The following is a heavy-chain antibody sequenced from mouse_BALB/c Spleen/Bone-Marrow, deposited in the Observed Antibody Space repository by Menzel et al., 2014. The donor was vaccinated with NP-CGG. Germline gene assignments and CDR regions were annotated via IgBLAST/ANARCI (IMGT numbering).Heavy chain of an antibody. Sequence: EVKVVESGGGLVKPGGSLKLSCAASGFTFSSYAMSWVRQTPGKRLEWVASISSGGSTYYPDSVKGRFTISSDNVRNLLSLQMSSLRSEATAMYYCARVTDTFYYGSSYWYFDDWGAGTAVTVSS. J-gene: IGHJ1*01. V-gene: IGHV5-6-5*01. CDR3: ARVTDTFYYGSSYWYFDD. D-gene: IGHD1-1*01. CDR2: ISSGGST. CDR1: GFTFSSYA.